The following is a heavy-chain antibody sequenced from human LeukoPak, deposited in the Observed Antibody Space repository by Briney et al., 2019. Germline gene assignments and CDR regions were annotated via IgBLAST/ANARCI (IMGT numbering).Heavy chain of an antibody. V-gene: IGHV1-69*05. CDR2: IIPIFGTA. CDR1: GGTFSSYA. Sequence: GASVKVSCKASGGTFSSYAISWVRQAPGQGLEWMGGIIPIFGTANYAQKFQGRVTITTDESTSTAYMELSSLRSEDTAVYYCARDILGVGSIAAAGTRAFDIWGQGTMVTVSS. J-gene: IGHJ3*02. CDR3: ARDILGVGSIAAAGTRAFDI. D-gene: IGHD6-13*01.